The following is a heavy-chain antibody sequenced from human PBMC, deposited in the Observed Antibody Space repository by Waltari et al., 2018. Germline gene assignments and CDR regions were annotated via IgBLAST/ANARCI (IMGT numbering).Heavy chain of an antibody. CDR1: GGSISSYY. Sequence: QVQLQESGPGLVKPSETLSLTCTVSGGSISSYYWSWIRQPPGQGLEWIGYIYYSGSTNYNPSRKSRVTISVDTSKTQFSLKLSSVTAADTAVYYCARVPSYYDILTGYYPDAFDIWGQGTMVTVSS. CDR2: IYYSGST. D-gene: IGHD3-9*01. J-gene: IGHJ3*02. CDR3: ARVPSYYDILTGYYPDAFDI. V-gene: IGHV4-59*01.